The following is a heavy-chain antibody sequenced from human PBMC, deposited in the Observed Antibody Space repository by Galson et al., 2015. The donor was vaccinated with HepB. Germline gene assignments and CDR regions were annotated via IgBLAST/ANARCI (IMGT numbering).Heavy chain of an antibody. CDR1: GFTFSNYA. V-gene: IGHV3-23*01. D-gene: IGHD4-11*01. CDR2: IGGSGTST. J-gene: IGHJ4*02. CDR3: AKTPVSTPTTSVTTSVDC. Sequence: SLRLSCAASGFTFSNYAMSWVRQAPGKGLEWVSAIGGSGTSTYYADSVKGRFTISRDNSKNTLYLQMNSLRAEDTAVYYCAKTPVSTPTTSVTTSVDCWGQGTLVTVSS.